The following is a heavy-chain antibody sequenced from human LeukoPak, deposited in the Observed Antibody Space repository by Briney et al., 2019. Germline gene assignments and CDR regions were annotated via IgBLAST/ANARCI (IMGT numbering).Heavy chain of an antibody. CDR2: INPNSGGT. CDR1: GYTFTGYY. Sequence: GASVKVSRKASGYTFTGYYMHWVRQAPGQGLEWMGWINPNSGGTNYAQKFQGRVTMTRDTSISTAYMELSRLRSDDTAVYYCARDPIAVAGNINWFDPWGQGTLVTVSS. V-gene: IGHV1-2*02. J-gene: IGHJ5*02. D-gene: IGHD6-19*01. CDR3: ARDPIAVAGNINWFDP.